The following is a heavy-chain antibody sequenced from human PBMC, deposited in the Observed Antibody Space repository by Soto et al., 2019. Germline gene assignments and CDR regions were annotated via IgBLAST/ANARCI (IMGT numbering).Heavy chain of an antibody. Sequence: PGGSLRLSCAASGFTFSSYGMHWVRQAPGKGLEWVAVIWYDGSNKYYADSVKGRFTISRDNSKNTLYLQMNSLRAEDTAVYYCARDRSVTSGSFDPWGQGTLVTVSS. CDR2: IWYDGSNK. CDR3: ARDRSVTSGSFDP. D-gene: IGHD3-10*01. CDR1: GFTFSSYG. J-gene: IGHJ5*02. V-gene: IGHV3-33*08.